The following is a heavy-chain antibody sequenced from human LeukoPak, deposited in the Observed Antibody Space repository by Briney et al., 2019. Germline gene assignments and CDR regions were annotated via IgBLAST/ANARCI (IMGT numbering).Heavy chain of an antibody. CDR1: GFTFSSYA. Sequence: GGSLRLSCAASGFTFSSYAMSWVRQAPGKGLEWVSAISGSGGSTYYADSVKGRFTISRDNSKNTLYLQMNSLRAEDTAVYYCAKVSPLHYYDSSGAFDYWGQGTLVTVSS. J-gene: IGHJ4*02. CDR2: ISGSGGST. V-gene: IGHV3-23*01. CDR3: AKVSPLHYYDSSGAFDY. D-gene: IGHD3-22*01.